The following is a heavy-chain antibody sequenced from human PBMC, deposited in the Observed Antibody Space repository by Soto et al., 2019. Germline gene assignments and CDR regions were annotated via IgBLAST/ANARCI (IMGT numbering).Heavy chain of an antibody. J-gene: IGHJ4*02. CDR3: ARNHYYGSGKDFDY. D-gene: IGHD3-10*01. V-gene: IGHV4-31*03. Sequence: QVQLQESGPGLVKPSQTLSLTCTVSGGSISSGGYYWSWIRQHPGKGLEWIGYIYYSGSTYFNPSLKSRVTISVDTSKSQFSLKLSCVTAADTAVYYCARNHYYGSGKDFDYWGQGTLVTVSS. CDR1: GGSISSGGYY. CDR2: IYYSGST.